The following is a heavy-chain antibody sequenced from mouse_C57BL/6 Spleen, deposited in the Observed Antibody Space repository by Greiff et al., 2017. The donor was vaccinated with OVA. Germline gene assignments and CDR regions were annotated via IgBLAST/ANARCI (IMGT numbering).Heavy chain of an antibody. Sequence: SGAELVRPGASVKLSCKASGYTFTDYYINWVKQRPGQGLEWIARIYPGSGNTYYNEKFKGKATLTAEKSSSTAYMQLSSLTSEDSAVYFCARFDYDEAYWGQGTLVTVSA. CDR1: GYTFTDYY. V-gene: IGHV1-76*01. J-gene: IGHJ3*01. CDR2: IYPGSGNT. CDR3: ARFDYDEAY. D-gene: IGHD2-4*01.